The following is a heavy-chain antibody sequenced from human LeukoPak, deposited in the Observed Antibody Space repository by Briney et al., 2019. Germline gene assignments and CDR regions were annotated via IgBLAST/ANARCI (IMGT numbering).Heavy chain of an antibody. D-gene: IGHD6-19*01. CDR2: INHSGST. V-gene: IGHV4-34*01. J-gene: IGHJ5*02. Sequence: PSETLSLTCAVYGGSFSGYYWSWIRQPPGKGLEWIGEINHSGSTNYNPSLKSRVTISVDTSKNQFSLKLSSVTAADTAVYYCARSAGAVAGTPFDPWGQGTLVTVSS. CDR3: ARSAGAVAGTPFDP. CDR1: GGSFSGYY.